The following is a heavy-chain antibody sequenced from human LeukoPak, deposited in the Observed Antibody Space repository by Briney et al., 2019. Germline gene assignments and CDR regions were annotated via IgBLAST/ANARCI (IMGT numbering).Heavy chain of an antibody. CDR2: ISALSGNT. V-gene: IGHV1-18*01. CDR3: ARDHCSGGSCYSESGAFDI. Sequence: ASVKVSCKASGYTFTNYGISWVRQAPGQGLEWTGWISALSGNTNYAQKLQGRVTVTTDTSTRIAYMELRSLRSDDTAVYYCARDHCSGGSCYSESGAFDIWGQGTMVTVSS. D-gene: IGHD2-15*01. J-gene: IGHJ3*02. CDR1: GYTFTNYG.